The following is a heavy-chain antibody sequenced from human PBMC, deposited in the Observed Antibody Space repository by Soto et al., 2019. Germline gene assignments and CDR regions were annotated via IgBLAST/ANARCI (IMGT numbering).Heavy chain of an antibody. D-gene: IGHD3-22*01. J-gene: IGHJ3*01. CDR3: AKDQAGYYDSSGYF. Sequence: GGSLRLSCAASGFTFSSYAMSWVRQAPGKGLEWVSAISGSGGSTYYADSVKGRFTISRDNSKNTLYLQMNSPRAEDTAVYYCAKDQAGYYDSSGYFWGQGTMVPVSS. CDR2: ISGSGGST. V-gene: IGHV3-23*01. CDR1: GFTFSSYA.